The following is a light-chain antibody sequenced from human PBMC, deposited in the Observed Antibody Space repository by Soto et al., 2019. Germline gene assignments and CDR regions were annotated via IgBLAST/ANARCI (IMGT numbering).Light chain of an antibody. J-gene: IGKJ1*01. V-gene: IGKV3-20*01. Sequence: VWAQSPGTRSVSAGERATLSCRASQSVSSSYLAWYQQKPGQAHRLLIYGASSRATGIQDRFSGSGSGTDFTLTIRRLEPEDFAVYSCKQYNNWPLTVGQGTKVDIK. CDR1: QSVSSSY. CDR3: KQYNNWPLT. CDR2: GAS.